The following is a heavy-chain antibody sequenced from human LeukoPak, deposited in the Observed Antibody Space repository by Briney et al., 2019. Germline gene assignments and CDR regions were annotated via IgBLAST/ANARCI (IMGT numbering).Heavy chain of an antibody. CDR1: GGTSNSHA. V-gene: IGHV1-69*04. CDR3: ATTNDGGGYQWGDFFDF. CDR2: IIPNLGTT. D-gene: IGHD3-22*01. J-gene: IGHJ4*02. Sequence: SVKVSCKASGGTSNSHAISWVRPAPGQGLEWMGRIIPNLGTTNRAQNFQDRVTLTADKSTNTAYMELTSLTSDDTAVYYCATTNDGGGYQWGDFFDFWGQGTLVTVSS.